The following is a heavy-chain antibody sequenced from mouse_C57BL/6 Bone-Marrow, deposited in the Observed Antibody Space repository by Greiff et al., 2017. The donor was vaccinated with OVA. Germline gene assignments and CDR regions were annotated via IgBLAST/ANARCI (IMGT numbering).Heavy chain of an antibody. CDR3: ARVHYYGSSYGYFDV. J-gene: IGHJ1*03. CDR2: IYPGSGNT. V-gene: IGHV1-76*01. Sequence: VKLVESGAELVRPGASVKLSCKASGYTFTDYYINWVKQRPGQGLEWIARIYPGSGNTYYNEKFKGKATLTAEKSSSTAYMQLSSLTSEDSAVYFCARVHYYGSSYGYFDVWGTGTTVTVSS. D-gene: IGHD1-1*01. CDR1: GYTFTDYY.